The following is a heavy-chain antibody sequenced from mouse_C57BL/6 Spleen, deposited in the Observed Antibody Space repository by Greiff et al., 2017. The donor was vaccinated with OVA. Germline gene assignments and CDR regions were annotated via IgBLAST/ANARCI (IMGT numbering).Heavy chain of an antibody. V-gene: IGHV14-2*01. Sequence: VQLQQSGAELVKPGASVKLSCTASGFNIKDYYMHWVKQRTEQGLEWIGRIDHEDGETKYAPKFLGKATITANTSSNTSYLQLSSLTSEDTAVYYCARTAQSYFDYWGQGTTLTVSS. CDR3: ARTAQSYFDY. CDR2: IDHEDGET. J-gene: IGHJ2*01. CDR1: GFNIKDYY. D-gene: IGHD3-2*02.